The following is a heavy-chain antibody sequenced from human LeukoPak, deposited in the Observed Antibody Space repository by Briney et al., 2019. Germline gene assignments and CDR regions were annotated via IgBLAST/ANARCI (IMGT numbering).Heavy chain of an antibody. D-gene: IGHD3-10*01. CDR1: GYTFTSYG. V-gene: IGHV1-18*01. CDR2: ISAYNGNT. CDR3: ASNIMVRDAFDI. J-gene: IGHJ3*02. Sequence: GASVRVSCKASGYTFTSYGISWVRQAPGQGLEWMGWISAYNGNTNYAQKLQGRVTMTTDTSTSTAYMELRSLRSDDTAVYYCASNIMVRDAFDIWGQGTMVTVSS.